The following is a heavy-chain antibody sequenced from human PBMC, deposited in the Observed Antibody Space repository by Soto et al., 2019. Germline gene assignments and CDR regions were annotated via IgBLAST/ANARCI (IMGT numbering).Heavy chain of an antibody. CDR3: ATAISSPFSNFDY. V-gene: IGHV3-7*01. D-gene: IGHD2-2*01. Sequence: EVQLVQSGGDLVQPGGSLRLSCVASGFTFSTYWMTWVRQAPGMGPEWVADIKEDASEELYVDSVKGRFSVSRDNAKNSLYLQLNSLSAEDTAVNYCATAISSPFSNFDYWGQGSLVTVSS. CDR1: GFTFSTYW. CDR2: IKEDASEE. J-gene: IGHJ4*02.